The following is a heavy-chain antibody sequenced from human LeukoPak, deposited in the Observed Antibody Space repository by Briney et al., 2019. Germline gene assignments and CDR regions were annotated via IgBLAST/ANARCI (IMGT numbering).Heavy chain of an antibody. CDR2: TYYRSKWYN. CDR3: ARDREYYYGSGRSHYGMDV. J-gene: IGHJ6*02. V-gene: IGHV6-1*01. CDR1: GDSVSSNSAA. D-gene: IGHD3-10*01. Sequence: SRALSLTCAISGDSVSSNSAAWNWIRQSPSRGLEWLGRTYYRSKWYNDYAVSVKSRITINPDTSKNQFSLQLNSVTPEDTAVYYCARDREYYYGSGRSHYGMDVWGQGTTVTVSS.